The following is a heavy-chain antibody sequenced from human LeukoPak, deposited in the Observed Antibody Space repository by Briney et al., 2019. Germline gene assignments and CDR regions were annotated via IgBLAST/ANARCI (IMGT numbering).Heavy chain of an antibody. CDR1: GFTFSSYA. J-gene: IGHJ4*02. V-gene: IGHV3-23*01. D-gene: IGHD3-22*01. CDR3: ATRARITMIPFDY. CDR2: ISGSGGST. Sequence: GGSLRLSCAASGFTFSSYAMSWVRQAPGKGQEWVSAISGSGGSTYYADSVKGRFTISRDNSKNTLYLQMNSLRAEDTAVYYCATRARITMIPFDYWGQGTPVTVSS.